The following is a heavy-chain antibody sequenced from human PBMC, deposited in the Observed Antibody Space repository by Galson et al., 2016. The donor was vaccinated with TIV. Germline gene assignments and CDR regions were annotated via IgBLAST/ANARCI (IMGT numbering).Heavy chain of an antibody. J-gene: IGHJ4*02. CDR3: TRLGPSYVFDF. V-gene: IGHV3-7*01. Sequence: SLRLSCAASGYPFSAYWGTWVRQAPGKGLEWVASLSEDGSEKYYVDSVKGRFTFSRDNPKNSLYLQMNNLRAEDTAIYYCTRLGPSYVFDFWGQGALVTVSS. CDR2: LSEDGSEK. CDR1: GYPFSAYW. D-gene: IGHD3-16*01.